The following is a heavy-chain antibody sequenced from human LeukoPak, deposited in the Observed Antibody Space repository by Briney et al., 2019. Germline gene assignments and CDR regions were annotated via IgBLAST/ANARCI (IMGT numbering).Heavy chain of an antibody. J-gene: IGHJ4*02. D-gene: IGHD4/OR15-4a*01. CDR3: ARHDGRGGATMGALDY. Sequence: SETLSLTCAVSGGSISSYYWSWIRQPPGKGLEWIGYIYYSGSTNYNPSLKSRVTISVDTSKNQFSLNLSSVTATDTAVYYCARHDGRGGATMGALDYWGRGTLVTVSS. V-gene: IGHV4-59*08. CDR2: IYYSGST. CDR1: GGSISSYY.